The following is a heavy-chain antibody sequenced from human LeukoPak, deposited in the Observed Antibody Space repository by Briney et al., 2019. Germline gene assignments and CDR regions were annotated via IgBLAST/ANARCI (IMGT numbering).Heavy chain of an antibody. CDR2: IIPIFGTA. CDR3: ARDSSKERFLEWLPHRYYYYMDI. D-gene: IGHD3-3*01. Sequence: ASVKVSCKASGGTFSSYAFSWVRQAPGQGLEWMGGIIPIFGTANYAQKFQGRVTITTDESTSTAYMELSSLRSEDTAVYYCARDSSKERFLEWLPHRYYYYMDIWGKGTTVTVSS. CDR1: GGTFSSYA. V-gene: IGHV1-69*05. J-gene: IGHJ6*03.